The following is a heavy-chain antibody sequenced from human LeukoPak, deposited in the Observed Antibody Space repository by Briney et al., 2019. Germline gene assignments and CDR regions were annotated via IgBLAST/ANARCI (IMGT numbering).Heavy chain of an antibody. J-gene: IGHJ4*02. D-gene: IGHD6-6*01. V-gene: IGHV3-53*01. CDR3: ARASIAPTLYYFDY. CDR2: IYSGGST. Sequence: PGGSLRLSCAASGFTVSSNYMSWVRQAPGKGLEWVSVIYSGGSTYYADSVKGRFTISRDNSKNTLYLQMNSLRAEDTAVYYCARASIAPTLYYFDYWGQGTLVTVSS. CDR1: GFTVSSNY.